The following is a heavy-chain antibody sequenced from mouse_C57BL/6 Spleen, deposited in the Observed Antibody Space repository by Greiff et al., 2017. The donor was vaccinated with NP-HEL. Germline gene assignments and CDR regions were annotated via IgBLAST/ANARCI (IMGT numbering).Heavy chain of an antibody. V-gene: IGHV1-50*01. Sequence: QVQLQQPGAELVKPGASVKLSCKASGYTFTSYWMQWVKQRPGQGLEWIGELDPSDIYTNYNQKFKGKATLTVDTSSSTAYMQLSSLTSEDSAVYYCARWLLDYYAMDYWGQGTSVTVSS. D-gene: IGHD2-3*01. CDR1: GYTFTSYW. CDR3: ARWLLDYYAMDY. J-gene: IGHJ4*01. CDR2: LDPSDIYT.